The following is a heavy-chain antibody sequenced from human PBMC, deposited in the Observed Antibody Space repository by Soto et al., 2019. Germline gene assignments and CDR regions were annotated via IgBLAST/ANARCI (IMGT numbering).Heavy chain of an antibody. D-gene: IGHD3-3*01. CDR2: INHSGST. J-gene: IGHJ6*03. V-gene: IGHV4-4*02. Sequence: SETLSLTCAVSSGSISSSNWWSWVRQPPGKGLEWIGEINHSGSTNYNPSLKSRVTISVDTSKNQFSLKLSSVTAADTAVYYCARGRYDFWSGYYYYYYYMDVWGKGTTVTVSS. CDR3: ARGRYDFWSGYYYYYYYMDV. CDR1: SGSISSSNW.